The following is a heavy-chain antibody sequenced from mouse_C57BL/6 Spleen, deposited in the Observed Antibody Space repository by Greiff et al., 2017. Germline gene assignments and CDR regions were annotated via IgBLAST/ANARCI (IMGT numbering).Heavy chain of an antibody. Sequence: VQLQQSGPELVKPGASVKISCKASGYTFTDYYMNWVKQSHGKSLEWIGDINPNNGGTSYNQKFKGKATLTVDKSSSTAYMELRSLTSEDAAVYYCARRGHSMDYWGQGTSVTVSS. D-gene: IGHD6-1*01. V-gene: IGHV1-26*01. J-gene: IGHJ4*01. CDR2: INPNNGGT. CDR3: ARRGHSMDY. CDR1: GYTFTDYY.